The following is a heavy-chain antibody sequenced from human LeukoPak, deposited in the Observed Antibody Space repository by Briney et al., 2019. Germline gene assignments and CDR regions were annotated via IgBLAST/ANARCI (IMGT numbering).Heavy chain of an antibody. Sequence: GGSLRLSCAASGFTFDDYAMHWVRQAPGKGLEWVSGISWNSGSIGYADSVKGRFTISRDNAKNSLYLQMNSLRAEDTAVYYCARTTMAVGFDYWGQGTLVTVSS. D-gene: IGHD3-10*01. CDR1: GFTFDDYA. CDR2: ISWNSGSI. CDR3: ARTTMAVGFDY. V-gene: IGHV3-9*01. J-gene: IGHJ4*02.